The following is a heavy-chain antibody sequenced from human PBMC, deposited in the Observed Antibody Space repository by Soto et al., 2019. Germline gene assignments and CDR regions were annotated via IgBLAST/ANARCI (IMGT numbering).Heavy chain of an antibody. CDR1: GGAISGYY. Sequence: SETLSLTYTVTGGAISGYYWTWIRQSDGEGLEWIGRIYSSGSTNYNPSLKSRVTISLDTSMNYFSLRLSSVTAADTAVYYCARGQRFSDWFDPWGQGTLVTVSS. J-gene: IGHJ5*02. CDR2: IYSSGST. CDR3: ARGQRFSDWFDP. V-gene: IGHV4-4*07. D-gene: IGHD3-3*01.